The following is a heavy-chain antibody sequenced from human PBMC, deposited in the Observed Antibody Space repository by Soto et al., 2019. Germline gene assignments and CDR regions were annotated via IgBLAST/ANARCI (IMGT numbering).Heavy chain of an antibody. CDR1: GGSVSDYA. V-gene: IGHV1-69*06. J-gene: IGHJ6*04. CDR3: ARTGIDNSGYFSTHNPGMDL. Sequence: QVHLVQSGTQVKKPGSSVRVSCRASGGSVSDYAINWVRQAPGQGLEWVGGIVPLFERTEYAQSLQGRVTITPDKFKTIFYMELNSLTYEYTAVYYCARTGIDNSGYFSTHNPGMDLWGTGTTVTVSS. D-gene: IGHD5-12*01. CDR2: IVPLFERT.